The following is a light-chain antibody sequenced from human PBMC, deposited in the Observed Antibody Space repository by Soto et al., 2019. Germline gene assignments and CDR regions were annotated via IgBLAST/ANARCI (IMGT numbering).Light chain of an antibody. V-gene: IGKV3-20*01. Sequence: EIVLTQSPGTLSLSPGERATLSCRASQSVSRSYLAWYQQKPGQAPKLLIDGTSSRASGIPDRFSGSGSGTDFTLNIGRLEPEDFTVYYCQHCTFGQGTKVEIK. CDR1: QSVSRSY. CDR3: QHCT. J-gene: IGKJ1*01. CDR2: GTS.